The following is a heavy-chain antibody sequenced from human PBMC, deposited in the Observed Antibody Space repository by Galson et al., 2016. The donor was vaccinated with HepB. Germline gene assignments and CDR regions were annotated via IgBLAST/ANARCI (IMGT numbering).Heavy chain of an antibody. Sequence: PALVKPTQTLALTCSVSGISVTTFEVGVGWIRQSPGKAPEWLAIIYWDDGDRYSPSLKSRLTITGDTSKNQVVLTMINMDPEDTATYYCAHRGRTRYFDTWGQGTLVTVSS. D-gene: IGHD3/OR15-3a*01. V-gene: IGHV2-5*02. CDR3: AHRGRTRYFDT. CDR2: IYWDDGD. CDR1: GISVTTFEVG. J-gene: IGHJ4*02.